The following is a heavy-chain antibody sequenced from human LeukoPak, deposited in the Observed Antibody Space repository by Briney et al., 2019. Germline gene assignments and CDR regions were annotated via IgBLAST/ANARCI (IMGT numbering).Heavy chain of an antibody. J-gene: IGHJ4*02. D-gene: IGHD3-9*01. CDR2: IYYSGST. V-gene: IGHV4-59*01. Sequence: PSETLSLTCTVSGGFISSYYWSWIRKPPGKGLEWIGYIYYSGSTNYNPSLKSRVTISVDTSKNQFSLKLSSVTAADTAVYYCARGNYDILTGYLRGYYFDYWGQGTLVTVSS. CDR3: ARGNYDILTGYLRGYYFDY. CDR1: GGFISSYY.